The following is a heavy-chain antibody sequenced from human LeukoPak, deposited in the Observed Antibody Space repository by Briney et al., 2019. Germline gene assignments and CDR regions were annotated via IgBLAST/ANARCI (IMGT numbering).Heavy chain of an antibody. V-gene: IGHV1-69*04. D-gene: IGHD5-24*01. Sequence: GASVKVSCKASGGTFSTYAITWVRQAPGQGLEWMGRILPIFDVANYAQKFQGRVTITADTSTRTAYMELSSLRSDDTAVYYCARDGGWLQTQNHYYYHGMDVWGQGTTVTVSS. CDR3: ARDGGWLQTQNHYYYHGMDV. CDR1: GGTFSTYA. J-gene: IGHJ6*02. CDR2: ILPIFDVA.